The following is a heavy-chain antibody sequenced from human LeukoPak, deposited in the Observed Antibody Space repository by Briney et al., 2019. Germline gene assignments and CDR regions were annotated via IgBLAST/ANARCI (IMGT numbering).Heavy chain of an antibody. CDR3: ARVYYSSSYDYWYFDL. J-gene: IGHJ2*01. CDR1: GGSISSTTYY. D-gene: IGHD6-13*01. V-gene: IGHV4-39*07. Sequence: SETLSLTCTVSGGSISSTTYYWDWIRRPPGKGLEWIGTIYYSGSTYYNPSLKSRVTISVDTSKNEFSLNLSSVTAADTAVYYCARVYYSSSYDYWYFDLWGRGTLVTVSS. CDR2: IYYSGST.